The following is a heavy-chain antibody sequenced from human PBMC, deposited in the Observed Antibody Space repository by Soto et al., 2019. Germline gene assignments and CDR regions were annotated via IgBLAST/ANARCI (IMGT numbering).Heavy chain of an antibody. Sequence: QITLKESGPTLVRPPQTLTLTCTFSGFSLTSGVGVGWIRQPPGKALEWLALIYWDDDKRYSPSLKNRLTITKDTSKTQVVITMTNVGPVDTATYFCAHIDPEIVTVGGHGGFDYWGQGTLVTVSS. V-gene: IGHV2-5*02. CDR1: GFSLTSGVG. D-gene: IGHD5-12*01. CDR2: IYWDDDK. CDR3: AHIDPEIVTVGGHGGFDY. J-gene: IGHJ4*02.